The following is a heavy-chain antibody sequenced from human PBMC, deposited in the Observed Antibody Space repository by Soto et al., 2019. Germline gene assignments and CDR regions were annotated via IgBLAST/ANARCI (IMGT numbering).Heavy chain of an antibody. CDR3: ATRTVVARVNFDY. Sequence: EVQLLESGGGLVEPGGSLRLSCGASGFTFNKYSMGWVRQAPGKGLEWVSSITASGSGTYYGDSVKGRFTISRDNSKNTLSLQMSSLRAEDTAIYYCATRTVVARVNFDYWGPGTLVTVSS. CDR2: ITASGSGT. CDR1: GFTFNKYS. D-gene: IGHD1-26*01. J-gene: IGHJ4*02. V-gene: IGHV3-23*01.